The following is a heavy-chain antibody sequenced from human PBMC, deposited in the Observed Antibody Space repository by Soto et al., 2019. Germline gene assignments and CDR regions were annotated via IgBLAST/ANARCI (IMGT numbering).Heavy chain of an antibody. Sequence: GESLKISCKGSGSSCTSYSISCVRQIPGKGLEWLGRIDPCDSYTNYSPSFQGHVTISADKAISTAYMQWSSLKASDTDMYYCARLFVAVAGDNWFDAWGQGTLVTVSS. CDR1: GSSCTSYS. CDR2: IDPCDSYT. J-gene: IGHJ5*02. CDR3: ARLFVAVAGDNWFDA. V-gene: IGHV5-10-1*01. D-gene: IGHD6-19*01.